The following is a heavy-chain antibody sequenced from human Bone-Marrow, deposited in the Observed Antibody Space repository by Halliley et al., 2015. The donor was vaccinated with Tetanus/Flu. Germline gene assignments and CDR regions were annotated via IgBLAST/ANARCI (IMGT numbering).Heavy chain of an antibody. CDR3: VRSSGWTFES. D-gene: IGHD6-19*01. V-gene: IGHV3-7*01. CDR2: IKLDGSQE. CDR1: GFMFSPYW. Sequence: SLRLSCAASGFMFSPYWMNWVRQSPGKGLEWVANIKLDGSQEYYMDSVRGRFTISRDTASNSLYLQMNSLRAEDTAVYYCVRSSGWTFESWGQGTLVTVSS. J-gene: IGHJ4*02.